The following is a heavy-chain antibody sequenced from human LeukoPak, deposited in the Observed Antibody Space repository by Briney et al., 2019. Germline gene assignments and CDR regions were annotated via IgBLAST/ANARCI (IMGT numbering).Heavy chain of an antibody. CDR2: ISSSSSYI. CDR1: GFTFSSYS. V-gene: IGHV3-21*01. J-gene: IGHJ4*02. CDR3: ARAPYSSNWFFDY. Sequence: GGSLRLSCAASGFTFSSYSMNWVRQAPGKGLEWVSSISSSSSYIYYADSVKGRFTISRDNSKNTLYLQMNSLRAEDTAVYYCARAPYSSNWFFDYWGQGTLVTVSS. D-gene: IGHD6-13*01.